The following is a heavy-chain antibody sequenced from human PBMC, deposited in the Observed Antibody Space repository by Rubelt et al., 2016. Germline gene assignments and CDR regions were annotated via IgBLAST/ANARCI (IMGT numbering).Heavy chain of an antibody. Sequence: QVQLQQWGAGLLKPSETLSLTCAVYGGSFSGYYWSWIRQPPGKGLEWLGEINHSGSTNYNPSLKSRVTISVDTSKNQFSLKRSSVTAADTAVYYCARGRMGFHYYYYGMDVWGQGTTVTVSS. V-gene: IGHV4-34*01. CDR3: ARGRMGFHYYYYGMDV. CDR2: INHSGST. J-gene: IGHJ6*02. D-gene: IGHD1-26*01. CDR1: GGSFSGYY.